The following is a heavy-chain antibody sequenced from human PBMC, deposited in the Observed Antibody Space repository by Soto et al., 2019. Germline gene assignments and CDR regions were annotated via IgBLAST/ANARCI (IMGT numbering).Heavy chain of an antibody. CDR3: APMIKAGYSSSWYSLDY. V-gene: IGHV3-23*01. J-gene: IGHJ4*02. D-gene: IGHD6-13*01. CDR2: ISGSGGST. Sequence: GGSLRLSCAASGFTFSSYAMSWVRQAPGKGLEWVSAISGSGGSTYYADSVKGRFTISRDNSKNTLYLQMNSLRAEDTAVYYCAPMIKAGYSSSWYSLDYWGQGTLVTVSS. CDR1: GFTFSSYA.